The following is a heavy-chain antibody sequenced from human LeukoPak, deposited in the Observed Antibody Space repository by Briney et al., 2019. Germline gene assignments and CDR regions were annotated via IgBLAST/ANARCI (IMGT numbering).Heavy chain of an antibody. CDR1: GGSISSSSYY. J-gene: IGHJ6*02. Sequence: PSETLSLTCSVSGGSISSSSYYWGWVRQPPGKGLEWIGAIYYSGSTFYNPSLKSRVTISVDTSKNQFSLKLTSVTAADSAVYYCARCSYSSTKSYGMDVWGQGTTVTVSS. V-gene: IGHV4-39*01. D-gene: IGHD6-13*01. CDR3: ARCSYSSTKSYGMDV. CDR2: IYYSGST.